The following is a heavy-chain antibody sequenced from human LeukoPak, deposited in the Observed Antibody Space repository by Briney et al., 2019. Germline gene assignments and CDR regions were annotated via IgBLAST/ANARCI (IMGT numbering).Heavy chain of an antibody. D-gene: IGHD3-10*01. CDR3: ARTYYYGSGSYTLDYYGMDV. CDR2: MDPNSGIT. J-gene: IGHJ6*02. CDR1: GYTFTSYD. Sequence: ASVKVSCKASGYTFTSYDINWVRQATGQGLEWMGWMDPNSGITGYAQKFQGRVTMTRNTSISTAYMELSSLRSEDTAVYYCARTYYYGSGSYTLDYYGMDVWGQGTTVTVSS. V-gene: IGHV1-8*01.